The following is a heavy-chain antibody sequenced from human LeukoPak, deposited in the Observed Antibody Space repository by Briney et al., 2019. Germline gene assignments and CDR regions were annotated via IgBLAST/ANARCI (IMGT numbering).Heavy chain of an antibody. CDR1: GYSISSGYY. Sequence: PSETLSLTCAVSGYSISSGYYWGWIRQPPGKGLEWIGSIHHSGSTYYNPSLKSRVTISVDMSKNQFSLKLSSETAADTAVYFCTGEKAGTIVDYWGQGTLVTVSS. CDR3: TGEKAGTIVDY. V-gene: IGHV4-38-2*02. CDR2: IHHSGST. D-gene: IGHD2-15*01. J-gene: IGHJ4*02.